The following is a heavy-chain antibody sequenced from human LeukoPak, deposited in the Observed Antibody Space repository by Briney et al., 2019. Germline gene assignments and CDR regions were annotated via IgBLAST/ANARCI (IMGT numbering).Heavy chain of an antibody. Sequence: GGSLRLSCAASGFTFSSYAMSWVRQAPGKGLEWVSAISGSGGSTYYADSVKGRFTISRDNSKNTLYLQMNSPRAEDTAVYYCAKDRPAGYCSSTSCYSSADYWGQGTLVTVSS. CDR1: GFTFSSYA. J-gene: IGHJ4*02. CDR2: ISGSGGST. CDR3: AKDRPAGYCSSTSCYSSADY. V-gene: IGHV3-23*01. D-gene: IGHD2-2*03.